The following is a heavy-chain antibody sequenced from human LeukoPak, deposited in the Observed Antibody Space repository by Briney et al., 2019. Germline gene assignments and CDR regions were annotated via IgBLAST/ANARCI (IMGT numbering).Heavy chain of an antibody. CDR3: AKDDAWGRYQD. Sequence: PGGSLRLSCAASGFTFTDYYMNWIRQAPGKGLEWVSYISSSGGTIYYADSVKGRFTISRDNAKNSLYLQMSSLGAEDTAVYFCAKDDAWGRYQDWGQGTLVTVSS. CDR2: ISSSGGTI. V-gene: IGHV3-11*01. CDR1: GFTFTDYY. J-gene: IGHJ1*01. D-gene: IGHD3-16*01.